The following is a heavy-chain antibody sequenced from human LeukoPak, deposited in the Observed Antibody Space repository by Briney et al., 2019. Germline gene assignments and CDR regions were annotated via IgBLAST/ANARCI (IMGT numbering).Heavy chain of an antibody. CDR3: AREGQRRSLWFGESNDY. CDR2: IYSGGEK. V-gene: IGHV3-53*01. CDR1: GFTFSSYS. J-gene: IGHJ4*02. Sequence: PGGSLRLSCAASGFTFSSYSMNWVRQAPGKGLEWVSVIYSGGEKFYADSVKGRFTISRDNFKNTLYLQMNSLRVEDTAVYYCAREGQRRSLWFGESNDYWGQGTLVTVSS. D-gene: IGHD3-10*01.